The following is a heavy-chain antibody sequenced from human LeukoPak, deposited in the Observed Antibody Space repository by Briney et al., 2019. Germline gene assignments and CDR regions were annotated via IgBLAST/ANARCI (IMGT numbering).Heavy chain of an antibody. J-gene: IGHJ3*02. CDR3: ARVRFDSSSWYGAFDI. V-gene: IGHV3-48*03. D-gene: IGHD6-13*01. Sequence: GGSLRLSCAASGFTFSSYEMNWVRQAPGKGLEWVSYISSSGSTIYYADSVKGRFTISRDNAKNSLYLQMNSLRAEDTAVYYCARVRFDSSSWYGAFDIWGQGTMVTVSS. CDR2: ISSSGSTI. CDR1: GFTFSSYE.